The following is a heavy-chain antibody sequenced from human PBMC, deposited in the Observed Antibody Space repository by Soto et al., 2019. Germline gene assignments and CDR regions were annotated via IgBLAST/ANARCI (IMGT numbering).Heavy chain of an antibody. CDR3: ARAGGINYYGTGNFDY. Sequence: QVQLVQSGAEVKKPGSSVKVSCKASGGTFSSYAISWVRQAPGQGLEWMGGIIPIFGTANYAQKFQGRVTITADESTRTADMELSRLRSEDTAVYCCARAGGINYYGTGNFDYWRQGTLVTVSS. CDR2: IIPIFGTA. V-gene: IGHV1-69*01. J-gene: IGHJ4*02. CDR1: GGTFSSYA. D-gene: IGHD3-10*01.